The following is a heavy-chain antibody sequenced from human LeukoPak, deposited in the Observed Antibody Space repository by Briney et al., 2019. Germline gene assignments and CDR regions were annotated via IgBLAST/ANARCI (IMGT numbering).Heavy chain of an antibody. CDR3: ARDWWNWGSSDY. J-gene: IGHJ4*02. CDR1: GFTFSSYS. CDR2: ISSSSSYI. V-gene: IGHV3-21*01. Sequence: PGGSLRLSCAASGFTFSSYSMNRVRQAPGKGLEWVSSISSSSSYIYYADSVKGRFTISRDNAKNSLYLQMNSLRAEDTAVYYCARDWWNWGSSDYWGQGTLVTVSS. D-gene: IGHD7-27*01.